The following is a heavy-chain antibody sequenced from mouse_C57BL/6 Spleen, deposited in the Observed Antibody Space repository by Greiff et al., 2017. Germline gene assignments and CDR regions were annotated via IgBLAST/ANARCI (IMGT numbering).Heavy chain of an antibody. CDR3: ARGVYDYERGFAY. Sequence: VKLVESGAELAKPGASVKLSCKASGYTFTSYWMHWVKQRPGQGLEWIGYINPSSGYTKYNQKFKDKATLTADKSSSTAYMQLSSLTYEDSAVYYCARGVYDYERGFAYWGQGTLVTVSA. D-gene: IGHD2-4*01. V-gene: IGHV1-7*01. CDR2: INPSSGYT. J-gene: IGHJ3*01. CDR1: GYTFTSYW.